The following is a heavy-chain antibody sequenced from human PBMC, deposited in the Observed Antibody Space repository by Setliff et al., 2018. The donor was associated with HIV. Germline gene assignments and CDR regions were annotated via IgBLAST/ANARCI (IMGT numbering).Heavy chain of an antibody. D-gene: IGHD3-10*01. V-gene: IGHV4-4*07. CDR2: IYYVGWS. J-gene: IGHJ5*02. CDR1: GASLQSYY. CDR3: ARSIHGGGSEPFDT. Sequence: KASETRSLTCSVSGASLQSYYWSWIRQPAGKGLQWIGRIYYVGWSKYNPSLEDRVTMSVDTSNNQFSLSLGSVTAADTAIYYCARSIHGGGSEPFDTWGQGILVTVSS.